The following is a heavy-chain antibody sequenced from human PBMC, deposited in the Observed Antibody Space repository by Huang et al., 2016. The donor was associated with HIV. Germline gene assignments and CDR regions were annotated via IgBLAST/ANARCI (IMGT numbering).Heavy chain of an antibody. V-gene: IGHV3-7*03. CDR2: INQDGSEG. CDR1: GFPFRSYW. J-gene: IGHJ4*02. CDR3: TRGFRAKPGDY. Sequence: EVHLVESGGGLVQPGRSLRFSCAAYGFPFRSYWMNWVRQPQGRGLGWVTNINQDGSEGFYVDSVRGRFTSSRDNANNSVSLQLNSLKGDDTAVYYCTRGFRAKPGDYWGQGTLVTVSS.